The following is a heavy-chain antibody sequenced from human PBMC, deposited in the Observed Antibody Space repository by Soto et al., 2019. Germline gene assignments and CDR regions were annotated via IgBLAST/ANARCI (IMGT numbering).Heavy chain of an antibody. Sequence: QITLKESGPALVKPTQTLTLTCTFSGFSLSTSGVGVGWIRQPPGEALEWLALIYWDDYKHFSPSLESRLTITKDTSKNQVVHKMTNMGPVDTAKYYVVDKGGGDRILDYWGQGTLVTVSS. CDR3: VDKGGGDRILDY. CDR1: GFSLSTSGVG. D-gene: IGHD2-21*01. CDR2: IYWDDYK. J-gene: IGHJ4*02. V-gene: IGHV2-5*02.